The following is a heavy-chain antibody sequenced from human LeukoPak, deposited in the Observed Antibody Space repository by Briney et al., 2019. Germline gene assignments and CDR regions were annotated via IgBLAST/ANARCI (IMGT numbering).Heavy chain of an antibody. CDR2: ISAYNGNT. D-gene: IGHD1-1*01. Sequence: ASVKVSCKASGYTFTSYGISWVRQAPGQGLEWMGWISAYNGNTNYAQKLQGRVTMTTDTSTSTAYMELRSLRSDDTAVYYCARESLNWNTDGGFDYWGQGTLVTVSS. V-gene: IGHV1-18*01. CDR3: ARESLNWNTDGGFDY. J-gene: IGHJ4*02. CDR1: GYTFTSYG.